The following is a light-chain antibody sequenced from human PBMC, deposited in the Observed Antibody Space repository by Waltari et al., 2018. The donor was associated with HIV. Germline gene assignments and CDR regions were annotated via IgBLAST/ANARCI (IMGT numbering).Light chain of an antibody. Sequence: DFVMTQSPDSLAVSLGERATVNCRSSQIIKNFLAWYQQKPGQPPKLLIYWAATRESGVPDRFSGSGFGTDFSLVISSLQPEDVAIYYCQQYYSTPTVSFGGGTRVEI. V-gene: IGKV4-1*01. CDR1: QIIKNF. CDR3: QQYYSTPTVS. CDR2: WAA. J-gene: IGKJ4*01.